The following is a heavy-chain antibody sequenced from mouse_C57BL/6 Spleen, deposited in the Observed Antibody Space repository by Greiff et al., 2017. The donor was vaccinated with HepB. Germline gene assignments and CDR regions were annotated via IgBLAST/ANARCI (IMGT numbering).Heavy chain of an antibody. D-gene: IGHD2-2*01. Sequence: QVQLKQPGAELVRPGSSVKLSCKASGYTFTSYWMDWVKQRPGQGLEWIGNIYPSDSETHYNQKFKDKATLTVDKSSSTAYMQLSSLTSEDSAVYYCARERLEDYAMDYWGQGTSVTVSS. CDR3: ARERLEDYAMDY. V-gene: IGHV1-61*01. CDR2: IYPSDSET. J-gene: IGHJ4*01. CDR1: GYTFTSYW.